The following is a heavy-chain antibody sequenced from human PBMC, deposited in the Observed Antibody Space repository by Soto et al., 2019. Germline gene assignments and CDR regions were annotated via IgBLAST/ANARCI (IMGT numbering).Heavy chain of an antibody. CDR1: GFSVGSNF. Sequence: GSLRLSCAASGFSVGSNFMTCVRQAPGKVLEWVSVMKDGGSTNYADSVKGRFTVSRDNAKNSLYLQMNSLRAEDTALYYCAKEYRRAPYYYYGMDVWGQGTEVTVSS. J-gene: IGHJ6*02. V-gene: IGHV3-53*05. CDR2: MKDGGST. D-gene: IGHD1-26*01. CDR3: AKEYRRAPYYYYGMDV.